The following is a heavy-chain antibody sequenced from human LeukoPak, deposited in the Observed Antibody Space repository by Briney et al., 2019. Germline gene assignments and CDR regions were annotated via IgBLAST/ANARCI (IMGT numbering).Heavy chain of an antibody. Sequence: KPGGSLRLSCAASGFTFSDYYMSWIRQAPGKGLEWVSYISSSGSTIYYADSVKGRFTISRDNAKNSLYLQMNSLRAEDTAVYYCARPSLPYYYDPNPPFDYWGQGTLVTVSS. CDR3: ARPSLPYYYDPNPPFDY. V-gene: IGHV3-11*01. D-gene: IGHD3-22*01. J-gene: IGHJ4*02. CDR2: ISSSGSTI. CDR1: GFTFSDYY.